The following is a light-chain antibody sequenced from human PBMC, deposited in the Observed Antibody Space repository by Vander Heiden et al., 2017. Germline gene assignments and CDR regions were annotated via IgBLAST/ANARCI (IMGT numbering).Light chain of an antibody. CDR3: RAWERRTGL. CDR2: KDN. J-gene: IGLJ2*01. V-gene: IGLV3-1*01. CDR1: KLGSDY. Sequence: YEVTQPPSVSVSPGQTASITCSGDKLGSDYVCWYQQKPGQSPGGIIYKDNKRPSGVPERFSGSNSGNKATLTISGTQAVDEADYYCRAWERRTGLFGGGTKLTVL.